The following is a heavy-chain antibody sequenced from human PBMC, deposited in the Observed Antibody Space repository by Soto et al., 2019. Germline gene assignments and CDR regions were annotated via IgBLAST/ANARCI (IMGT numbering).Heavy chain of an antibody. V-gene: IGHV1-2*02. CDR1: GYTFTGYY. Sequence: VQLVHSGAEVKKPGASVKVSCKASGYTFTGYYIHWVRQAPGQGLEWMGWINPKRGGTNYAQKFQGRVTMTRDTSISTAYMELTRLRSDDTAVYYCARLTVPLDIVVLPTASYDYWGQGTLVTVSS. CDR2: INPKRGGT. D-gene: IGHD2-2*01. CDR3: ARLTVPLDIVVLPTASYDY. J-gene: IGHJ4*02.